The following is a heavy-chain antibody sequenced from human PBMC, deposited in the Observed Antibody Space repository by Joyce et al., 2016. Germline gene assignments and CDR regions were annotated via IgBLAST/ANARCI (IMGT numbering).Heavy chain of an antibody. D-gene: IGHD3-16*01. V-gene: IGHV3-21*01. CDR2: ISGPSYYI. CDR1: GSTFSSSS. Sequence: QLVESGGGVVKPGGSLRLSCEASGSTFSSSSMSWFRQARGKGLEWVAAISGPSYYIFHAETVRGRFTVSRDNAKKTLYLQMNSLRAEDSAVFYCARGGISYYYAMDVWGQGTTVTVSS. J-gene: IGHJ6*02. CDR3: ARGGISYYYAMDV.